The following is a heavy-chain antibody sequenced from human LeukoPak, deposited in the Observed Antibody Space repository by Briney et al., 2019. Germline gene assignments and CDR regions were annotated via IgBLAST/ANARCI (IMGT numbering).Heavy chain of an antibody. CDR3: ARGDAFHVH. V-gene: IGHV4-61*05. CDR1: GGSISSSSYY. CDR2: IYYSGGS. Sequence: PSETLSLTCTVSGGSISSSSYYWGWIRQPPGRGLEWIGYIYYSGGSNYNPSLMDRVTISVDTSKKQFSLKVTSVTAADTAVYFCARGDAFHVHWGHGTLVTVSS. J-gene: IGHJ1*01. D-gene: IGHD5-24*01.